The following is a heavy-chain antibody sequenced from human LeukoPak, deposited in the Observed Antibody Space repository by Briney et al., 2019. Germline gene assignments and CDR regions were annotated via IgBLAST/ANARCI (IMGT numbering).Heavy chain of an antibody. D-gene: IGHD6-19*01. CDR2: ISSNGGST. V-gene: IGHV3-64*01. CDR1: GFTFSSYE. J-gene: IGHJ4*02. Sequence: PGGSLRLSCAASGFTFSSYEMNWVRQAPGKGLEYVSAISSNGGSTYYANSVKGRFTISRDNSKNTLYLQMGSLRAEDMAVYYCARGPKWLRPSIAVAGPLGYWGQGTLVTVSS. CDR3: ARGPKWLRPSIAVAGPLGY.